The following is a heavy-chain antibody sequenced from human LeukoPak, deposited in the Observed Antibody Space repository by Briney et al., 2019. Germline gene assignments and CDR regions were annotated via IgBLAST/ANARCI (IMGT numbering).Heavy chain of an antibody. V-gene: IGHV1-2*02. Sequence: ASVKVSCKASGYTFTGYYMHWVRQAPGQGLEWMGWINPNRGGTNYAQKFQGRVTMTRDTSISTAYMELSRLRSDDTAVYYCWYYYDSSNAVVNAFDIWGQGTMVTVSS. CDR3: WYYYDSSNAVVNAFDI. D-gene: IGHD3-22*01. CDR1: GYTFTGYY. CDR2: INPNRGGT. J-gene: IGHJ3*02.